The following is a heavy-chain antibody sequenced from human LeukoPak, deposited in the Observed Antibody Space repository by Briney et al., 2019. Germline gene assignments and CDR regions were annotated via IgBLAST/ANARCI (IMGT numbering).Heavy chain of an antibody. CDR3: AKAPRFGDHAAEYFYYYMDV. CDR1: GFTFSTYA. V-gene: IGHV3-30*04. CDR2: ISFDGSNK. J-gene: IGHJ6*03. D-gene: IGHD3-16*01. Sequence: PGGSLRLSCAASGFTFSTYAMHWVRQAPGKGLEWVAVISFDGSNKYYADSVKGRFTISRDTSKNTLYVQMNSLRVDDTAVYYCAKAPRFGDHAAEYFYYYMDVWGKGTTVTVSS.